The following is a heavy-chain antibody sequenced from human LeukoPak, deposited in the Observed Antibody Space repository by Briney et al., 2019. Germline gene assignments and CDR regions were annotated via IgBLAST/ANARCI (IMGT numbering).Heavy chain of an antibody. Sequence: GGSLRLSCAASGFTFGSYTMSWVRQAPGKGLEWVSGITATGSRTYYADSVKGRFTISRDSSKNTLYLQMNSLRAEDTAVYYCAKDRWVTYDSSAPTYFDYWGQGTLVTVSS. D-gene: IGHD3-22*01. CDR1: GFTFGSYT. J-gene: IGHJ4*02. V-gene: IGHV3-23*01. CDR3: AKDRWVTYDSSAPTYFDY. CDR2: ITATGSRT.